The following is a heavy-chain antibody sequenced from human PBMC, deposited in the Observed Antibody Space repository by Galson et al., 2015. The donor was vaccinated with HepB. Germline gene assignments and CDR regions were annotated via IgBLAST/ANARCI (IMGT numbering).Heavy chain of an antibody. J-gene: IGHJ5*02. V-gene: IGHV1-3*01. Sequence: SVKVSCKASGYTFTSYAMHWVRQAPGQRLEWMGWINAGNGNTKYSQKFQGRVTITRDTSASTAYMELSSLRSEDTAVYYCARAPLVEGWFAPWAQGTPVTASS. CDR1: GYTFTSYA. D-gene: IGHD2-2*01. CDR2: INAGNGNT. CDR3: ARAPLVEGWFAP.